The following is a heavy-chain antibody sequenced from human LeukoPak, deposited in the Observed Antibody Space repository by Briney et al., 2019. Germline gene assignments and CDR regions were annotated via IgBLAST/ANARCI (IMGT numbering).Heavy chain of an antibody. CDR1: GGSISSDNFY. V-gene: IGHV4-39*07. CDR2: INHSGSI. D-gene: IGHD1-26*01. Sequence: NPSETLSLTCTVSGGSISSDNFYWSWIRQPPGKGLEWIGEINHSGSINYNPSLKSRVTISVDTSKNQFSLKLSSVTAADTAVYYCARGHRSYNYWGQGTLVTVSS. CDR3: ARGHRSYNY. J-gene: IGHJ4*02.